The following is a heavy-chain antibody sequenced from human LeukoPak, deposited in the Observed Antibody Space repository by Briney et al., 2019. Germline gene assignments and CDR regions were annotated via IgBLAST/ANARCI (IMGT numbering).Heavy chain of an antibody. D-gene: IGHD2-21*02. CDR1: GFTFSGSS. CDR2: ISGSGGST. CDR3: ASSEVVTALFDY. V-gene: IGHV3-23*01. J-gene: IGHJ4*02. Sequence: PGGSLKLSRAASGFTFSGSSMHWVRQASGKGLEWVSAISGSGGSTYYADSVKGRFTISRDNSKNTLYLQMNSLRAEDTAVYYCASSEVVTALFDYWGQGTLVTVSS.